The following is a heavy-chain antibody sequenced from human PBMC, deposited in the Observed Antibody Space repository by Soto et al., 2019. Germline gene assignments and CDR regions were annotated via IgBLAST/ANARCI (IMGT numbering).Heavy chain of an antibody. CDR3: ARGGGSTKVDY. J-gene: IGHJ4*02. V-gene: IGHV4-31*03. CDR1: GGSITSSGYY. CDR2: TSNSGST. D-gene: IGHD2-2*01. Sequence: QVQLQESGPGLVKPSQTLSLTCTVSGGSITSSGYYWSWIRQHPGEGLEWIGFTSNSGSTSYNPSLKGRVTISVGTSSNQFSLNLKSVTAADPAVSYCARGGGSTKVDYWGQGTLVTVSP.